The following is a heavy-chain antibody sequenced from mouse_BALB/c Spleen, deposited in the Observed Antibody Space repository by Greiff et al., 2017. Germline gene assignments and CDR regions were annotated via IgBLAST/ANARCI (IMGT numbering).Heavy chain of an antibody. Sequence: VQLQQSGAELVRPGVSVKISCKGSGYTFTDYAMHWAKQSHAKSLEWIGVISTYYGDASYNQKFKGKATMTVDKSSSTAYMELARLTSEDSAIYYCARELGPWFAYWGQGTLVTVSA. CDR1: GYTFTDYA. D-gene: IGHD4-1*01. CDR3: ARELGPWFAY. CDR2: ISTYYGDA. J-gene: IGHJ3*01. V-gene: IGHV1S137*01.